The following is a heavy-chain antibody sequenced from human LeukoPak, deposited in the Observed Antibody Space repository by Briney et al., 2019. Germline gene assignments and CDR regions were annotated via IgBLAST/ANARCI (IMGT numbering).Heavy chain of an antibody. J-gene: IGHJ4*02. V-gene: IGHV1-69*04. CDR1: GGTFSSYA. CDR2: IIPILGIA. D-gene: IGHD3-3*01. Sequence: ASVNVSCKSSGGTFSSYAISWVRQAPGQGLEWMGRIIPILGIANYAQKFQGRVTITADKSTSTAYMELSSLRSEDTAVYYCAVYDFWSGFSPFDYWGQGTLVTVSS. CDR3: AVYDFWSGFSPFDY.